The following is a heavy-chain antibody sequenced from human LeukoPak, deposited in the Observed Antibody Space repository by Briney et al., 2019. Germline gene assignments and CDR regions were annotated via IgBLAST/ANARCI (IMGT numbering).Heavy chain of an antibody. CDR2: GSDVGGT. J-gene: IGHJ4*02. CDR1: GASLNGHY. D-gene: IGHD3-22*01. V-gene: IGHV4-34*01. CDR3: ARVGYYDSSGYYDLRY. Sequence: SETLSLTCAVYGASLNGHYWSWIRQPPGKGLEWIGEGSDVGGTKYNPSLKSRVTISADTSKNQFSLKLSSVTAADTAVYYCARVGYYDSSGYYDLRYWGQGTLVTVSS.